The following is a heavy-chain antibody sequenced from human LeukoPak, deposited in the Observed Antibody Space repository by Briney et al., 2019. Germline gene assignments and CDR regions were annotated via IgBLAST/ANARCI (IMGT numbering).Heavy chain of an antibody. V-gene: IGHV3-30*18. D-gene: IGHD3-10*01. CDR1: GFTFSSYG. J-gene: IGHJ4*01. CDR3: AKGSWTVDN. CDR2: ISYDGSNK. Sequence: GGSLRLSCAASGFTFSSYGMHWVRQAPGKGLEWVAVISYDGSNKYYADSVKGRFTISRDNSKNTLYLQMNSLRAEDTAVYYCAKGSWTVDNCGHGNLVTVSS.